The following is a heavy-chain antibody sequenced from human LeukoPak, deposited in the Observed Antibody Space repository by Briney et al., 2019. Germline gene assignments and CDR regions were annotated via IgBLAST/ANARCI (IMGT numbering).Heavy chain of an antibody. CDR1: GFTFSSYW. V-gene: IGHV3-74*01. D-gene: IGHD2-2*01. J-gene: IGHJ4*02. Sequence: PGVSLRLSCAASGFTFSSYWMHWVRQAPGKGLVWVSRINSDGSSTSYADSVKGRFTISRDNSKNTLYLQMDSLRADDTAVYYCAKDGSSTSYYFDYWGQGTLVTVSS. CDR2: INSDGSST. CDR3: AKDGSSTSYYFDY.